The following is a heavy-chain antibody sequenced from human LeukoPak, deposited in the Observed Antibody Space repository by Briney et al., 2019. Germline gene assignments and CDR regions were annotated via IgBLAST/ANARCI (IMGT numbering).Heavy chain of an antibody. CDR1: GYTFTSYG. J-gene: IGHJ3*02. CDR3: ASNGYSSGWGIQGAFDI. CDR2: ISAYNGNT. V-gene: IGHV1-18*01. D-gene: IGHD6-19*01. Sequence: GASVKVSCKASGYTFTSYGISWVRQAPGQGLEWMGWISAYNGNTNYAQKLQGRVTMTTDTSMSTAYMELRSLRSDDTAVYYCASNGYSSGWGIQGAFDIWGQGTVVTVSS.